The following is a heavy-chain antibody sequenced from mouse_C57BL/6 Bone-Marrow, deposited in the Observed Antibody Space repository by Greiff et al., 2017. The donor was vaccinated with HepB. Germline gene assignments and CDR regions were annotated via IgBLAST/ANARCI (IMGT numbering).Heavy chain of an antibody. J-gene: IGHJ4*01. V-gene: IGHV1-64*01. D-gene: IGHD2-1*01. CDR2: IHPNSGST. CDR3: ASLYYGLMDY. Sequence: VKLQQPGAELVKPGASVKLSCKASGYTFTSYWMHWVKQRPGQGLEWIGMIHPNSGSTNYNEKFKSKATLTVDKSSSTAYMQLSSLTSEDSAVYYCASLYYGLMDYWGQGTSVTVSS. CDR1: GYTFTSYW.